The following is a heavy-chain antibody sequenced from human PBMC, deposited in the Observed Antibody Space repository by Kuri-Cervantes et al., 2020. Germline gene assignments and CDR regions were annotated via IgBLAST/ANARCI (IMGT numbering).Heavy chain of an antibody. V-gene: IGHV6-1*01. CDR3: ARARYYYGSGRGRVFDY. CDR1: GDSVSSNSAA. D-gene: IGHD3-10*01. CDR2: TYYRSKWYN. Sequence: SQTLSLTCAISGDSVSSNSAAWNWIRQSPSRGLEWLGRTYYRSKWYNGYAVSVKSRITINPDTSKNQFSLKLSSVTAADTAVYYCARARYYYGSGRGRVFDYWGQGTLVTVSS. J-gene: IGHJ4*02.